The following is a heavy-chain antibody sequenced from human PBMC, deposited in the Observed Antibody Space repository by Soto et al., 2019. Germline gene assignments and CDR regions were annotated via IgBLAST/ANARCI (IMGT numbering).Heavy chain of an antibody. CDR3: ARLAYYDSSGYPYYFDY. V-gene: IGHV4-4*02. CDR2: IYHSGST. J-gene: IGHJ4*02. CDR1: GGSISSSNW. Sequence: SETLSLTCAVSGGSISSSNWWSWVRQPPGKGLEWIGEIYHSGSTNYNPSLKSRVTISVDKSKNQFSLKLSSVTAADTAVYYCARLAYYDSSGYPYYFDYWGRGTLVT. D-gene: IGHD3-22*01.